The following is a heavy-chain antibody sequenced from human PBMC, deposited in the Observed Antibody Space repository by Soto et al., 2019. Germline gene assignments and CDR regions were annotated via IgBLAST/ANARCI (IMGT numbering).Heavy chain of an antibody. Sequence: GGSLRLSCAASGFTFTNYAMSWVRQAPGKGLEWVSVISGSGENTFYADSVKGRFTISRDNSKNSLYLQMNSLRADDAAVYHCAKQAGSGGYQATDYWGQGTLVTVSS. CDR1: GFTFTNYA. CDR2: ISGSGENT. V-gene: IGHV3-23*01. J-gene: IGHJ4*02. D-gene: IGHD6-25*01. CDR3: AKQAGSGGYQATDY.